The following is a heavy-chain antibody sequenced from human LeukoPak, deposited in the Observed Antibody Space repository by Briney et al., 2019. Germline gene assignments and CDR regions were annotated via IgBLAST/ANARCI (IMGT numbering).Heavy chain of an antibody. CDR3: ARDHRQYYDINWFDP. CDR1: GFTFSSYS. D-gene: IGHD3-9*01. V-gene: IGHV3-21*01. CDR2: IGSSSSYI. J-gene: IGHJ5*02. Sequence: NPGGSLRLSCAASGFTFSSYSMNWVRQAPGKGLEWVSSIGSSSSYIYYADSVKGRFTISRDNAKNSLYLQMNSLRAEDTAVYYCARDHRQYYDINWFDPWGQGTLVTVSS.